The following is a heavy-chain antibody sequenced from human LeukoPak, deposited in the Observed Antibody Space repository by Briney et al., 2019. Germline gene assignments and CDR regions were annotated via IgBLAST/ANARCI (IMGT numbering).Heavy chain of an antibody. Sequence: SETLSLTCAAYGGSFSGYYWSWIRQPPGKGLEWIGEINHSGSTNYNPSLKSRVTISVDTSKNQFSLKLSSVTAADTAVYYCARRPAYDILTGYFYFDYWGQGTLVTVSS. D-gene: IGHD3-9*01. V-gene: IGHV4-34*01. CDR3: ARRPAYDILTGYFYFDY. CDR2: INHSGST. J-gene: IGHJ4*02. CDR1: GGSFSGYY.